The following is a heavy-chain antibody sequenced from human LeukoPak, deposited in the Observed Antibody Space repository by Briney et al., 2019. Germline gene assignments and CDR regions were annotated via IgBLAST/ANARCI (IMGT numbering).Heavy chain of an antibody. D-gene: IGHD2-2*01. CDR1: GFTFSSYD. Sequence: GGSLRLSCAASGFTFSSYDMHWVRQAPGKGLEWVAVISYDGTNKNYTDSVKGRFTISRDNSKNTLYLQMNSLRAEDTAVYFCARVRPAVGYYYDMDVWGKGTTVTVSS. CDR2: ISYDGTNK. CDR3: ARVRPAVGYYYDMDV. J-gene: IGHJ6*04. V-gene: IGHV3-30*04.